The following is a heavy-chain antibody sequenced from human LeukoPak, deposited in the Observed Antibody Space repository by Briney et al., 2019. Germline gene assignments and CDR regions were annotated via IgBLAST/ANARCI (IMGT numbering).Heavy chain of an antibody. CDR3: ARRSSSWSDFDY. CDR2: IYYSGST. CDR1: GGSISSSSYY. V-gene: IGHV4-39*01. D-gene: IGHD6-13*01. Sequence: SETLSLTCTVSGGSISSSSYYWGWIRQPPGKGLEWIGSIYYSGSTYYNPSLKSRVTISVGTSKNQFSLKLSSVTAADTAVYYCARRSSSWSDFDYWGQGTLVTVSS. J-gene: IGHJ4*02.